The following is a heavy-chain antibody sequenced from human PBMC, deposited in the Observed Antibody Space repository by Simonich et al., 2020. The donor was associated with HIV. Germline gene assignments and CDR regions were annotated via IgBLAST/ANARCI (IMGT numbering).Heavy chain of an antibody. CDR1: GGSFSVYH. J-gene: IGHJ4*02. CDR3: ARGFYQRLYYFDY. Sequence: QVQLQQWGAGLLKPSETLSLTCAVYGGSFSVYHWSWIRQPQGKGLEWIGEINHSGSTNYNPSLKGRVTTSVDTSKNQFSLKLSSVTAADTAVYYCARGFYQRLYYFDYWGQGTLVTVSS. CDR2: INHSGST. D-gene: IGHD2-2*01. V-gene: IGHV4-34*01.